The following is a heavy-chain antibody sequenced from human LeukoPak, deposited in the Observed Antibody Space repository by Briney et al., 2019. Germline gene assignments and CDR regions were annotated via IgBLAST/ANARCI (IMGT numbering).Heavy chain of an antibody. Sequence: ASVKVSCKASGYTFTGSYMHWVRQAPGQGLEWMGWINPNSGGTNYAQKFQGRVTMTRDTSISTAYMELSRLRSDDTAVYYCARTLIVVPYYFDYWGQGTLVTVSS. CDR1: GYTFTGSY. CDR3: ARTLIVVPYYFDY. D-gene: IGHD3-22*01. CDR2: INPNSGGT. J-gene: IGHJ4*02. V-gene: IGHV1-2*02.